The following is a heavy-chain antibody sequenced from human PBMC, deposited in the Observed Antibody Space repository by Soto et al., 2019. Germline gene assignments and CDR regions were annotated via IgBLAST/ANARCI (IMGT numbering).Heavy chain of an antibody. Sequence: SVKVSCKASGFTFTTSAVQWVRQARGQRLEWIGWIVVGSGNTNYAQKFQDRVTITRDKATSTDYMQLTSLRSDDTAVYYCAAVHYSDNSGYAMGVWGQGTTVTVSS. CDR3: AAVHYSDNSGYAMGV. CDR1: GFTFTTSA. J-gene: IGHJ6*02. CDR2: IVVGSGNT. D-gene: IGHD3-22*01. V-gene: IGHV1-58*01.